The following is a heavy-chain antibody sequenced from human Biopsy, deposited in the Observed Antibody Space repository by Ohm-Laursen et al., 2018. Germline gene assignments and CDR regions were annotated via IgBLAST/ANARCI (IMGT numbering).Heavy chain of an antibody. Sequence: ASVKVSCKVSGYTLTALSIHWVRQAPGRGLEWMGGIIPIPNVATYAQKFQGRITITADESTSTAYMELSSLTSDDTAVYFCARGEGSSWFDPWGHGTLVTVSS. V-gene: IGHV1-24*01. CDR1: GYTLTALS. CDR2: IIPIPNVA. D-gene: IGHD1-26*01. CDR3: ARGEGSSWFDP. J-gene: IGHJ5*02.